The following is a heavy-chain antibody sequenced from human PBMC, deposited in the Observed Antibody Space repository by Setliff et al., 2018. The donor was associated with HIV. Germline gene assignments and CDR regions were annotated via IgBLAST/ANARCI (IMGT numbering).Heavy chain of an antibody. Sequence: ASLRLSCAASGFTFSNAWMSWVRQAPGKGLEWVGRIRNKGNSYATTYAASVKGRFTISRDDSKNTAFLQMNSLKPEDTAVYYCTPITGYYMDVWGKGTTVTVSS. V-gene: IGHV3-73*01. CDR1: GFTFSNAW. D-gene: IGHD1-20*01. J-gene: IGHJ6*03. CDR3: TPITGYYMDV. CDR2: IRNKGNSYAT.